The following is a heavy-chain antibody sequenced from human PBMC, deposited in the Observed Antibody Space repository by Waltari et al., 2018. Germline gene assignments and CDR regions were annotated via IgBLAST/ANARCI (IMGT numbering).Heavy chain of an antibody. CDR2: FYYGEST. D-gene: IGHD1-7*01. J-gene: IGHJ4*02. Sequence: QLQLQESGPGLVKPSETLSLPCTVSAGSINSSVYYWGWIRQPPGKGLEWIGNFYYGESTYYNPSLKGRVTISVDTSKNRFSLKLSSVTAADTAIYYCARTIKGNYFPFDYWGQGTLVTVSS. V-gene: IGHV4-39*01. CDR3: ARTIKGNYFPFDY. CDR1: AGSINSSVYY.